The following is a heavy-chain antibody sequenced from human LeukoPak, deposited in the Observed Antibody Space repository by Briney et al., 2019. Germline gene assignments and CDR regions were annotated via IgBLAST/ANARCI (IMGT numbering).Heavy chain of an antibody. J-gene: IGHJ4*02. Sequence: GGSLRLSCSASGFTFSSFAMHWVRQAPGKGLEYVAAISRNGGSTYYADSVKGRFTISRDNSKSTLYLQMSSLRAEDTAVYYCARVDYGDYGFDYWGQGTLVTVSS. CDR3: ARVDYGDYGFDY. V-gene: IGHV3-64D*09. D-gene: IGHD4-17*01. CDR1: GFTFSSFA. CDR2: ISRNGGST.